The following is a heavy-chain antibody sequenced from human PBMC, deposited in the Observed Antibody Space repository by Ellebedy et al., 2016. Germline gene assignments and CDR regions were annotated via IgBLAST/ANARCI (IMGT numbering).Heavy chain of an antibody. J-gene: IGHJ4*01. D-gene: IGHD3-10*01. Sequence: SETLSLTCIVSGGSSSSTTYYWGWIRQAPGTGLEWIGSIYYDGTTYYNPSLKSRVTISGDTSKRQFSLRVNSVTAADTAVYFCARGQWFGEVLRPIDYWGHGTLVTVSS. CDR2: IYYDGTT. CDR3: ARGQWFGEVLRPIDY. CDR1: GGSSSSTTYY. V-gene: IGHV4-39*07.